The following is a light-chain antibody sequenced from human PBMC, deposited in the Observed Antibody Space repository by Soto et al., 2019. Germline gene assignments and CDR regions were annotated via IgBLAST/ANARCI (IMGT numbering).Light chain of an antibody. Sequence: QSVLTQPASVSGSPGQSITISCTGTSSDVGAYYSVSWYQHHPGKAPKLIIYGVTNRPSGVSNRFSGSKSGNTASLTISGLQAEDEADYHCSSYTSSTTYVFGTGTKSPS. CDR3: SSYTSSTTYV. V-gene: IGLV2-14*01. J-gene: IGLJ1*01. CDR2: GVT. CDR1: SSDVGAYYS.